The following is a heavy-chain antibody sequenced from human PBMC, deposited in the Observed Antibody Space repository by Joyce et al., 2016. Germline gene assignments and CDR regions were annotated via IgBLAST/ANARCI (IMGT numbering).Heavy chain of an antibody. V-gene: IGHV5-51*03. CDR2: IYPADSDT. CDR3: ANTGRYCFNTSCPNGAFDI. D-gene: IGHD2/OR15-2a*01. Sequence: EVQLVQSGAEVKKPGESLKISCKASGYSFTTYWIGWVRQMSGQGLEWMGFIYPADSDTRYSPSFQGQVTFSADKSISTVYLQWSSLKASDTAMYYCANTGRYCFNTSCPNGAFDIWGQGTMVTVSS. CDR1: GYSFTTYW. J-gene: IGHJ3*02.